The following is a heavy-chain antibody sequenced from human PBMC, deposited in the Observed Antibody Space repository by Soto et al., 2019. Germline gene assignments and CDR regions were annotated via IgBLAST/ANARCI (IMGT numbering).Heavy chain of an antibody. CDR2: INHSGST. J-gene: IGHJ6*02. CDR3: ARGQWDVVVPAAIGDNYYGMDV. Sequence: LSLTCAVYGGSFSGCYWSWIRQPPGKGLEWIGEINHSGSTNYNPSLKSRVTISVDTSKNQFSLKLSSVTAADTAVNYCARGQWDVVVPAAIGDNYYGMDVWRQGTTVTVSS. CDR1: GGSFSGCY. D-gene: IGHD2-2*02. V-gene: IGHV4-34*01.